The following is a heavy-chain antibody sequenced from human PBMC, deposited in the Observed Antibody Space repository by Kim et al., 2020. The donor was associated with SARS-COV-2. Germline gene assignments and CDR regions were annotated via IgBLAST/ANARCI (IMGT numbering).Heavy chain of an antibody. V-gene: IGHV4-34*01. D-gene: IGHD2-2*01. J-gene: IGHJ4*02. CDR2: INHSGST. Sequence: SETLSLTCAVYGGSFSGYYWSWIRQPPGKGLEWIGEINHSGSTNYNPSLKSRVTISVDTSKNQFSLKLSSVTAADTAVYYCAREAYCSSTSCARIDYWGQGTLVTVSS. CDR1: GGSFSGYY. CDR3: AREAYCSSTSCARIDY.